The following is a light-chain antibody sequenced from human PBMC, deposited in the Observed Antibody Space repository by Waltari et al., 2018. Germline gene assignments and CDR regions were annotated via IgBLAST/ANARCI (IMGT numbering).Light chain of an antibody. Sequence: SSGLTQDPAVSVALGQTVSITCQGDSLRTYYASWYQQKPGQAPVLVISGNNKLPSGIPNRFSASSSGSTASLTITGAQAEDEADYYCNSRDSSGNHLLFGGGTKLTVL. V-gene: IGLV3-19*01. CDR3: NSRDSSGNHLL. J-gene: IGLJ2*01. CDR2: GNN. CDR1: SLRTYY.